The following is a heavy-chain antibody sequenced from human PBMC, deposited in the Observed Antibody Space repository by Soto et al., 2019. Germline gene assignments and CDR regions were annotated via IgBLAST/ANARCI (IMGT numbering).Heavy chain of an antibody. V-gene: IGHV3-7*03. Sequence: DVQLKESGGGLVQPGQSLRLSCEVSGFTLSMYSMTWVRQAPGKGLEWVAKIPQDGSDGRYLDSVKGRFTISRDNAKNSVYLQMNSLRADDTAVYYCARDHLILPAHDFFYGSDVWGQGAKVTVSS. D-gene: IGHD2-21*02. CDR1: GFTLSMYS. J-gene: IGHJ6*02. CDR3: ARDHLILPAHDFFYGSDV. CDR2: IPQDGSDG.